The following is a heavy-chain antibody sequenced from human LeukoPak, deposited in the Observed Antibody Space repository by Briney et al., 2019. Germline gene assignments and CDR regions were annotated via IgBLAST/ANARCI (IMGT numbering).Heavy chain of an antibody. CDR3: ARVRSVRLPNDY. Sequence: SETLSLTCAVYGGSFSGYYWSWIRQPPGKGLEWIGEINHSGSTNYNPSLKSRVTISVDTSKNQFSLKLSSVTAADTAVYYCARVRSVRLPNDYWGQGTLVTVSS. J-gene: IGHJ4*02. V-gene: IGHV4-34*01. D-gene: IGHD3-10*01. CDR1: GGSFSGYY. CDR2: INHSGST.